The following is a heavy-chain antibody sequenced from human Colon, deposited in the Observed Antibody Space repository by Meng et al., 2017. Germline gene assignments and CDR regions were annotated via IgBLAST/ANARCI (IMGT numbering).Heavy chain of an antibody. CDR1: GGSFSGYY. CDR3: ARGWGYCSSTSCYFLDY. J-gene: IGHJ4*02. V-gene: IGHV4-34*01. CDR2: INHSGST. D-gene: IGHD2-2*01. Sequence: GGSCLLKPSEPLSLTCAVYGGSFSGYYGSWIRQPPGKGLEWIGEINHSGSTNYNPSLKSRVTISVDTSKNQFSLKLSSVTAADTAVYYCARGWGYCSSTSCYFLDYWGQGTLVTVSS.